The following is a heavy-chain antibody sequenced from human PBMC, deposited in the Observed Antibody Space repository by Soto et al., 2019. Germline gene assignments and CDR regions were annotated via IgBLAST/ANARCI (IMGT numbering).Heavy chain of an antibody. CDR1: GFTFSSYS. D-gene: IGHD3-22*01. Sequence: RLSCAASGFTFSSYSMNWVRQAPGKVLEWVSSISSSSSYIYYVDSVKGRFTISRDNAKNSLYLQMNSLRAEDTAVYYCARSPPPDDSSGYYYTEYFQHWGQGTLVTVSS. CDR2: ISSSSSYI. CDR3: ARSPPPDDSSGYYYTEYFQH. V-gene: IGHV3-21*01. J-gene: IGHJ1*01.